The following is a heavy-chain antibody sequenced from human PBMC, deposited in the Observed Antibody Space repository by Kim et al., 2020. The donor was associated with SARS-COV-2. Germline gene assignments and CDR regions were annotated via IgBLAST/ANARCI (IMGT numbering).Heavy chain of an antibody. V-gene: IGHV1-24*01. CDR2: FDPEDGET. Sequence: ASVKVSCKVSGYTLTELSMHWVRQAPGKGLEWMGGFDPEDGETIYAQKFQGRVTMTEDTSTDTAYMELSSLRSEDTAVYYCATDRGTMVRGVYNLYYYFDYWGQGTLVTVSS. CDR1: GYTLTELS. CDR3: ATDRGTMVRGVYNLYYYFDY. D-gene: IGHD3-10*01. J-gene: IGHJ4*02.